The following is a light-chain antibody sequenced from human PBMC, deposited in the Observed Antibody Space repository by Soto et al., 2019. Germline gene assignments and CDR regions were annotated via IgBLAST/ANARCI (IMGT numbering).Light chain of an antibody. CDR2: GAS. Sequence: DIQLTQSPSFLSASLGDRVTITCRASQGINSYLAWYQQKPGKAPELLIYGASTLQSGVPSRFSGSGSGTDFTLTISSLQPEDFATYHCQQLKSYPLTFGGGTKVEIK. V-gene: IGKV1-9*01. J-gene: IGKJ4*01. CDR3: QQLKSYPLT. CDR1: QGINSY.